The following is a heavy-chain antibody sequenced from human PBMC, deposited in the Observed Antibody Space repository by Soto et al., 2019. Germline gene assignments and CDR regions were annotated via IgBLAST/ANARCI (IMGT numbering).Heavy chain of an antibody. Sequence: QVQLVESGGGVVQPGRSLRLSCAASGFTFSSYGMHWVRQAPGKGLEWVAVISYDGSNKYYADSVKGRFTISRDNSKNTXXLXMXXLRAEDTAVYYCAKDLYCSGGSCYGGYYYSYGMDVWGHGTTVTVSS. D-gene: IGHD2-15*01. CDR3: AKDLYCSGGSCYGGYYYSYGMDV. CDR1: GFTFSSYG. CDR2: ISYDGSNK. J-gene: IGHJ6*02. V-gene: IGHV3-30*18.